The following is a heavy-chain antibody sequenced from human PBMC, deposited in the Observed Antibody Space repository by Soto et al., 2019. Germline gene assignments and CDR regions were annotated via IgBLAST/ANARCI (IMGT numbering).Heavy chain of an antibody. CDR3: ARASGYSYGHSDY. Sequence: ESGGGLVQPGGSLRLSCAASGFTFSSYSMNWVRQAPGKGLEWVSYISSSSSTIYYADSVKGRFTISRDNAKNSLYLQMNSLRAEDTAVYYCARASGYSYGHSDYWGQGTLVTVSS. CDR2: ISSSSSTI. V-gene: IGHV3-48*01. CDR1: GFTFSSYS. D-gene: IGHD5-18*01. J-gene: IGHJ4*02.